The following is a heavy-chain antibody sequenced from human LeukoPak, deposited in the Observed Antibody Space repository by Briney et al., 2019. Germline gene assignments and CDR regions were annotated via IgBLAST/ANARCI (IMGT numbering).Heavy chain of an antibody. V-gene: IGHV2-70*11. J-gene: IGHJ4*02. CDR2: IDWDDDK. Sequence: SGPALVKPTQTLTLTCTFFGFSLSTSGMCVSWIRQPPGKALEWLARIDWDDDKYYSTSLKTRLTISKDTSKNQVVLTMTNMDPVDTATYYCARLDASGSGSYYFYYFDYWGQGTLVTVSS. CDR3: ARLDASGSGSYYFYYFDY. CDR1: GFSLSTSGMC. D-gene: IGHD3-10*01.